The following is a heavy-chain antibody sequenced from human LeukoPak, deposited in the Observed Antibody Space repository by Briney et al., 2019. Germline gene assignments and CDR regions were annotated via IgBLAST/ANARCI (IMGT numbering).Heavy chain of an antibody. D-gene: IGHD4-17*01. Sequence: PGRSLRLSCAASGFTFSSYAMHWVRQAPGKGLEWVANIKEDGSEKYYVDSVKGRFTISRDNAKNSLYLQVNSLRAEDTAVYYCARLRGYGDYSFDYWGQGTLVTVSS. CDR3: ARLRGYGDYSFDY. CDR1: GFTFSSYA. CDR2: IKEDGSEK. J-gene: IGHJ4*02. V-gene: IGHV3-7*01.